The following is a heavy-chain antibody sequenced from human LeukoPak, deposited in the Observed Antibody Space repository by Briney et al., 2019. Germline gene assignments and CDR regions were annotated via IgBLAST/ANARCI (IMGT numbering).Heavy chain of an antibody. Sequence: GGSLRLSCAASGFTFGSYWMNWVRQAPGKGLEWLAIIKQDGSEKHYKGSVVGRFTISRDNAKNSLHLQMNSLRAEDTAVYYCAGGSGYLITSWGQGTLVTVSS. V-gene: IGHV3-7*01. CDR2: IKQDGSEK. CDR1: GFTFGSYW. CDR3: AGGSGYLITS. J-gene: IGHJ5*02. D-gene: IGHD3-9*01.